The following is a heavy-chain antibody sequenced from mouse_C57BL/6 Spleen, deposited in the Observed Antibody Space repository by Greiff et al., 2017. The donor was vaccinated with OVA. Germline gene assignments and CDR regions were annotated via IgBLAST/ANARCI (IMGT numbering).Heavy chain of an antibody. Sequence: DVKLVESGPGLVKPSQSLSLTCSVTGYSITSGYYWNWIRQFPGNKLEWMGYISYDGSNNYNPSLKNRISITRDTSKNQFFLKLNSVTTEDTATYYCAREGTTVVATLYYAMDYWGQGTSVTVSS. J-gene: IGHJ4*01. CDR2: ISYDGSN. D-gene: IGHD1-1*01. V-gene: IGHV3-6*01. CDR1: GYSITSGYY. CDR3: AREGTTVVATLYYAMDY.